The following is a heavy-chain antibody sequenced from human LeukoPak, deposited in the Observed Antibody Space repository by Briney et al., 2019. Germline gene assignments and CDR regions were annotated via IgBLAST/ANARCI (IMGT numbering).Heavy chain of an antibody. CDR1: GFTFSSYA. J-gene: IGHJ4*02. D-gene: IGHD3-3*01. CDR3: AKAPRYDFWSGSDY. Sequence: PGGSLRLSCAASGFTFSSYAMSWVRQAPGKGLEWVSAISGSGGSTYYADSVKGRFTISRDNSKNTLYLQMNSLRAEDTAVYYCAKAPRYDFWSGSDYWGQGTLVTVSS. CDR2: ISGSGGST. V-gene: IGHV3-23*01.